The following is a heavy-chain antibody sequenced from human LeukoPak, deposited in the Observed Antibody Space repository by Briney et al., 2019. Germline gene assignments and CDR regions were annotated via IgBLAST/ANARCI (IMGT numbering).Heavy chain of an antibody. CDR1: GFTFSSYA. Sequence: PGRSLRLSCAASGFTFSSYAMHWVRQAPGKGLEWVSVISGSGGSTYYADSVKGRFTISRDNSKNTLYLQMNSLRAEDTAVYYCAKDLLAGTNYWGQGTLVTVSS. D-gene: IGHD6-19*01. J-gene: IGHJ4*02. CDR2: ISGSGGST. V-gene: IGHV3-23*01. CDR3: AKDLLAGTNY.